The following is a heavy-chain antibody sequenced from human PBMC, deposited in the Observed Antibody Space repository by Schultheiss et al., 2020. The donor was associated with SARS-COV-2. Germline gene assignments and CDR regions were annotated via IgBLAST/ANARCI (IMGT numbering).Heavy chain of an antibody. CDR3: ASPGERPFGIFDY. CDR1: GFTFSSYD. CDR2: IGTAGDT. V-gene: IGHV3-13*01. J-gene: IGHJ4*02. Sequence: GGSLRLSCAASGFTFSSYDMHWVRQATGKGLEWVSAIGTAGDTYYPGSVKGRFTISRDNSKNTLYLQMNSLRAEDTAVYYCASPGERPFGIFDYWGQGTLVTVSS. D-gene: IGHD3-10*01.